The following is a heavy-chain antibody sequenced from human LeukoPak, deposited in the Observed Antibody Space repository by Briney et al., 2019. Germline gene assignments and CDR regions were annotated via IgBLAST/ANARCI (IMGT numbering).Heavy chain of an antibody. D-gene: IGHD6-19*01. CDR2: IYYSGST. J-gene: IGHJ4*02. Sequence: PSETLSLTCTVSGGSISSYYWSWIRQPPGKGLEWIGYIYYSGSTNYNPSLKSRVTISVDTSKNQFSLKLSSVTAAGTAVYYCARSTRTIPSSGWRDPLDYWGQGTLVTVSS. V-gene: IGHV4-59*01. CDR1: GGSISSYY. CDR3: ARSTRTIPSSGWRDPLDY.